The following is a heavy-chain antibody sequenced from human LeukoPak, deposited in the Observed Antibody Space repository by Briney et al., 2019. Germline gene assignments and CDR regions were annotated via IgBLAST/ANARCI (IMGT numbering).Heavy chain of an antibody. Sequence: SETLSLTCTVSGGSISSYYWSWIRQPPGKGLEWIGYIYHSGSTDYNSSLKSRVTISEDTSKKQFSLKVSSVTAADTAVYYCARDDVAAAGRGYYYYYMDVWGKGTTVTISS. CDR2: IYHSGST. V-gene: IGHV4-59*01. CDR1: GGSISSYY. CDR3: ARDDVAAAGRGYYYYYMDV. J-gene: IGHJ6*03. D-gene: IGHD6-13*01.